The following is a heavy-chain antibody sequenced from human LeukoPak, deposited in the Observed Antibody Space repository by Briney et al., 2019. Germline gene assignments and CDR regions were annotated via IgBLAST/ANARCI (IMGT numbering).Heavy chain of an antibody. J-gene: IGHJ6*04. D-gene: IGHD2-21*01. Sequence: GGPLRLFCAPSVFPFSRYPMTGVPQAPGKGREGVSALIESGTRTLYADSVMGRFAISRDHSRNTLFLQMNSLRADDTAVYYCARPGCGGNCYYRMDVWGKGTTVTVSS. CDR1: VFPFSRYP. CDR3: ARPGCGGNCYYRMDV. CDR2: LIESGTRT. V-gene: IGHV3-23*01.